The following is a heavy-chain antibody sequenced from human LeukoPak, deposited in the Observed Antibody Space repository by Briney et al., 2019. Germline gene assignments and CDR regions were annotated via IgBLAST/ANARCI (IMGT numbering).Heavy chain of an antibody. V-gene: IGHV3-7*01. CDR1: GGTFSSDW. Sequence: GGSLRLSCAASGGTFSSDWMSWVRQAPGEGLEWVANRKQDGSGRYYVDSVKGRCTISRDNAKNSPYLQMNSPTAEHTAVYYCARDITLVRGVFSYWGQGTLVTVSS. CDR2: RKQDGSGR. J-gene: IGHJ1*01. CDR3: ARDITLVRGVFSY. D-gene: IGHD3-10*01.